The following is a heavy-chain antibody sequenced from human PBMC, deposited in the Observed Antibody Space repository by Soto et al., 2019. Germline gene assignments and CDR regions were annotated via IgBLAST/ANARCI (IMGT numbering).Heavy chain of an antibody. J-gene: IGHJ4*02. CDR1: GFTFGDYA. CDR3: TRSGTAVSNNYLEY. V-gene: IGHV3-49*04. CDR2: IISKAYVETR. D-gene: IGHD1-1*01. Sequence: GGSLRLSCSASGFTFGDYAMNCVRQAPGKGLEWVGFIISKAYVETREYAASVKGRFTISRDDSTSIAYLQMNSLKTEDTAVYYCTRSGTAVSNNYLEYWGQGTMVTVSS.